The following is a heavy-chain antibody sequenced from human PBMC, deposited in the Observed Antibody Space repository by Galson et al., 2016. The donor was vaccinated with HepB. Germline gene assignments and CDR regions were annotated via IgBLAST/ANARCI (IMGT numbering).Heavy chain of an antibody. CDR3: ARQPKGNTPVARGPTYNDY. CDR1: GDSISDINYY. D-gene: IGHD6-19*01. V-gene: IGHV4-39*01. CDR2: IYFSGAT. J-gene: IGHJ4*02. Sequence: SETLYLTCTVSGDSISDINYYWGWIRQAPGQGLEWIGTIYFSGATYYRPSLRSRITISIDTPKNQFSLKMTSMSAADTSFYYCARQPKGNTPVARGPTYNDYWGQGILVTVSS.